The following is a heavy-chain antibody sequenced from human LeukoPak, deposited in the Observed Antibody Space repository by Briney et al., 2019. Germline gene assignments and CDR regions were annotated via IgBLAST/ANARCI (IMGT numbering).Heavy chain of an antibody. CDR2: ISWNSGSI. CDR1: GFTFDDYA. J-gene: IGHJ4*02. V-gene: IGHV3-9*01. Sequence: GGSLRLSCAASGFTFDDYAMHWVRQAPGKGLEWVSGISWNSGSIGYADSVKGRFTISRVNAKNSLYLQMNSLRAEDTALYYCAKDWGYCSSTSCHGGYFDYWGQGTLVTVSS. D-gene: IGHD2-2*01. CDR3: AKDWGYCSSTSCHGGYFDY.